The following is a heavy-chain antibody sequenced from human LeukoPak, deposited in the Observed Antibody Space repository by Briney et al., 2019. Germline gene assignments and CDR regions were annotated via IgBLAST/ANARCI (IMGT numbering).Heavy chain of an antibody. V-gene: IGHV4-61*02. D-gene: IGHD6-13*01. CDR1: GGSISSGTYY. CDR2: IYTSGST. J-gene: IGHJ5*02. Sequence: PSETLSLTCTVSGGSISSGTYYWNWIRQPAGKGLEWIGRIYTSGSTNYNPSLKSRVTISVDTSKNQFSLKLSSVSAADTAVYYCARDLAAAGTIDPWGQGTLVTVSS. CDR3: ARDLAAAGTIDP.